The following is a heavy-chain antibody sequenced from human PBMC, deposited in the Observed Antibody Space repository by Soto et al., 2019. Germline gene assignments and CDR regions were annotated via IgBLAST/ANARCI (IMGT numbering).Heavy chain of an antibody. CDR2: INSDGSST. Sequence: GGSLRLSCAASGFTFSSYWMHWVRQAPGKGLVWVSRINSDGSSTSYADSVKGRFTISRDNAKNTLYLQMNSLRAEDTAAYYCARQWTNYDILTGYFQYYFDYWGQGTLVTVSS. CDR3: ARQWTNYDILTGYFQYYFDY. D-gene: IGHD3-9*01. CDR1: GFTFSSYW. V-gene: IGHV3-74*01. J-gene: IGHJ4*02.